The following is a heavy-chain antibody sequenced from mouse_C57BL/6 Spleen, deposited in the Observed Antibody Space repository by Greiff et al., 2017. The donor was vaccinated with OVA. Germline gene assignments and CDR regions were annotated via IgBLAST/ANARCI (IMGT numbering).Heavy chain of an antibody. V-gene: IGHV1-26*01. J-gene: IGHJ3*01. D-gene: IGHD1-1*01. CDR1: GYTFTDYY. CDR2: INPNNGGT. CDR3: ARRSDYYGSSPPFAY. Sequence: EVQLQQSGPELVKPGASVKISCKASGYTFTDYYMNWVKQSHGKSLEWIGDINPNNGGTSYNQKFKGKATLTVDKSSSTAYMELRSLTSEDSAVYYCARRSDYYGSSPPFAYWGQGTLVTVSA.